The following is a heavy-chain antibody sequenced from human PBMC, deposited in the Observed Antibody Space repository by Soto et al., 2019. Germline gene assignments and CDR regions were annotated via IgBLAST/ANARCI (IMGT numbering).Heavy chain of an antibody. CDR2: IYPGDSDKKY. J-gene: IGHJ4*02. D-gene: IGHD1-1*01. CDR1: GYSFANYW. Sequence: RGESLKISCKTSGYSFANYWIGWVRQMPGKGLEWMGIIYPGDSDKKYRYSPSFQGQVTISVDKSISTAYLQWSSLKASDTAIYYCARHIDAYNGKDHWGQGTLVTVSS. V-gene: IGHV5-51*01. CDR3: ARHIDAYNGKDH.